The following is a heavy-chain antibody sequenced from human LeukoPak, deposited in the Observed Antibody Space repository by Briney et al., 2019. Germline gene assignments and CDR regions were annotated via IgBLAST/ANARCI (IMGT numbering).Heavy chain of an antibody. V-gene: IGHV4-59*01. CDR2: IYYSGST. Sequence: SETLSLTCTVSGASSSSYYWSWIRQPPGKGLEWIGFIYYSGSTNYNPSLKSRVTISVDTSKNQFSLKLSSVTAADTAVYYCARRRIAVAGTWYFDLWGRGTLVTVSS. J-gene: IGHJ2*01. CDR1: GASSSSYY. D-gene: IGHD6-19*01. CDR3: ARRRIAVAGTWYFDL.